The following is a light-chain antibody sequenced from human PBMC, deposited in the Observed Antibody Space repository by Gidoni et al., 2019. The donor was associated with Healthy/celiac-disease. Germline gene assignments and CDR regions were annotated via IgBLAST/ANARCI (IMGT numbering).Light chain of an antibody. CDR2: LAS. J-gene: IGKJ4*01. Sequence: DIKMPQSPSSLSASVGDRVTITCQASQDISKYLNWFQQKPGKAPKLLIYLASKLEAGVPSRFRGRGSGTDFTFTISSLQPEDIATYYCQQYDNLPLTFXGXTKVEIK. CDR1: QDISKY. CDR3: QQYDNLPLT. V-gene: IGKV1-33*01.